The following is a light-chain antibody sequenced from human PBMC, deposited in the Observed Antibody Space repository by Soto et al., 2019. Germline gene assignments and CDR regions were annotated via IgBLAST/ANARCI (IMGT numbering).Light chain of an antibody. V-gene: IGLV2-14*01. CDR1: SSDVGGYNY. CDR3: SSYTSSSTLVV. J-gene: IGLJ2*01. CDR2: DVN. Sequence: QSALTQPASVSGSPGQSITISCTGTSSDVGGYNYVSWYQQHPGKAPKLMIYDVNNRPSGVSNRFSGSKSGNTASLTISGLQAEDEAYYYCSSYTSSSTLVVFGGGTKVTVL.